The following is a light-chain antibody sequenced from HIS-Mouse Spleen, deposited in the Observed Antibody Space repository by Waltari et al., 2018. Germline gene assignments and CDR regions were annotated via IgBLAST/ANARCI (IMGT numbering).Light chain of an antibody. CDR3: SSYTSSSTVV. CDR1: SSYVGGSNY. V-gene: IGLV2-14*03. Sequence: QSALTQPASVSGSPGQSITIPCTGTSSYVGGSNYVPWYQQHPGKAPKLMIYDVSNRPSGVSNRFSGSKSGNTASLTISGLQAEDEADYYCSSYTSSSTVVFGGGTKLTVL. J-gene: IGLJ2*01. CDR2: DVS.